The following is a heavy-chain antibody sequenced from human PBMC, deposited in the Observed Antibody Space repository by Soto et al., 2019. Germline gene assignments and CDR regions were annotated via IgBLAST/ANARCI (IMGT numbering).Heavy chain of an antibody. Sequence: SENLSLTCAVYGGSFSGYYWSWIRQPPGKGLEWIGEINHSGSTNYNPSLKGRVTISVDTSKNQFSLKLSSVTAADTAVYYCARGKYYDILTGYYPIYYYYGMDVWGQALSVTVSS. V-gene: IGHV4-34*01. J-gene: IGHJ6*02. CDR3: ARGKYYDILTGYYPIYYYYGMDV. CDR1: GGSFSGYY. D-gene: IGHD3-9*01. CDR2: INHSGST.